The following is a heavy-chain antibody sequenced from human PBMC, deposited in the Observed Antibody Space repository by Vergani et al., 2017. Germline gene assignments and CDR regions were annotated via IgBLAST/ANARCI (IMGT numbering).Heavy chain of an antibody. J-gene: IGHJ4*02. D-gene: IGHD3-22*01. CDR1: GVTFSSYA. V-gene: IGHV1-69*12. CDR3: ARVAGNYYDSSGYSDY. CDR2: IIPIFGTA. Sequence: QVQLVQSGAEVKKPGSSVKVSCKASGVTFSSYAISWVRQAPGQGLEWMGGIIPIFGTANYAQKFQGRVTITADESTSTAYMELSSLRSEDTAVYYCARVAGNYYDSSGYSDYWGQGTLVTVSS.